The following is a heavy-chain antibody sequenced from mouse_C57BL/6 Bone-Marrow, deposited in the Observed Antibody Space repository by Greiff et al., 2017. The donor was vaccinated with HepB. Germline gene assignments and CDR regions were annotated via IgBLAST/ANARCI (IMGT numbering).Heavy chain of an antibody. CDR2: IRSKSNNYAT. CDR3: VRPYGSSYAWFAY. CDR1: GFSFNTYA. Sequence: EVKVVESGGGLVQPKGSLKLSCAASGFSFNTYAMNWVRQAPGKGLEWVARIRSKSNNYATYYADSVKDRFTISRDDSESMLYLQMNNLKTEDTAMYYCVRPYGSSYAWFAYWGQGTLVTVSA. D-gene: IGHD1-1*01. V-gene: IGHV10-1*01. J-gene: IGHJ3*01.